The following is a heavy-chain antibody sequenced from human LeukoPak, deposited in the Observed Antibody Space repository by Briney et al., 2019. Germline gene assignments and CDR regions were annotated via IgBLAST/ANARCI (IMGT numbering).Heavy chain of an antibody. J-gene: IGHJ5*02. CDR1: GFIFSSYA. Sequence: GGSLRLSCAASGFIFSSYAMHWLRQSPGKGLEYVSAISSNGGRTYYADSVKGRFTISRDNSKNTLYLQMNSLRADDTAVYYCAKGGLVHRFDPWGQGTLVTVSS. V-gene: IGHV3-64*04. CDR2: ISSNGGRT. CDR3: AKGGLVHRFDP.